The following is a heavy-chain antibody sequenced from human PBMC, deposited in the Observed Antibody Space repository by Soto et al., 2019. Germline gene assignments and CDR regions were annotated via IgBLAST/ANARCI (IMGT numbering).Heavy chain of an antibody. J-gene: IGHJ3*02. CDR1: GFTFSSYA. D-gene: IGHD2-15*01. V-gene: IGHV3-23*01. CDR2: ISGSGGST. CDR3: ATSMTPFYRPI. Sequence: EVQPLESGGGLVQHGGSLRLSCAASGFTFSSYAMSWVRQAPGKGLEWVSAISGSGGSTYYADSVKGRFTISRDNSKNTLYLQMNSLRADDTAVYYCATSMTPFYRPIWGQGTMVTVSS.